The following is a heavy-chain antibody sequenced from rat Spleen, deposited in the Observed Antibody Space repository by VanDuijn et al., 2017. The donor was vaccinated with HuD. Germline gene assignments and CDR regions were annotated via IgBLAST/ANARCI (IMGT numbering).Heavy chain of an antibody. D-gene: IGHD1-8*01. CDR3: TRDQYSLDS. V-gene: IGHV2-43*01. Sequence: QVQLKESGPGLVQPSQTLSLTCTVSGFSLTNFHVNWVRQPPGKGLEWMGVVWTGGSTAYNSLLKSRLSISRDTSKSQVFLKVNSLQTDDTGTYYCTRDQYSLDSWGQGVMVTVSS. CDR1: GFSLTNFH. CDR2: VWTGGST. J-gene: IGHJ2*01.